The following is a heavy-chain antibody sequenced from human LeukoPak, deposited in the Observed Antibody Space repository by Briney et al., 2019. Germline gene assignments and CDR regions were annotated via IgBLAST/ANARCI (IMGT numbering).Heavy chain of an antibody. J-gene: IGHJ4*02. CDR3: ASVYYYDSSGYEPLVYFDY. Sequence: SETLSLTCTVSGGSISSGGYYWSWIRQHPGKGLEWIGYIYYSGSTYYNPSLKSRVTISVDTSKNQFSLKLSSVTAADTAVYYCASVYYYDSSGYEPLVYFDYWGQGTLVTVSS. D-gene: IGHD3-22*01. CDR1: GGSISSGGYY. CDR2: IYYSGST. V-gene: IGHV4-31*03.